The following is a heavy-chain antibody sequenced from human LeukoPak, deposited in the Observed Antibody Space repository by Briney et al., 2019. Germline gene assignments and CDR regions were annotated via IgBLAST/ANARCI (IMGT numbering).Heavy chain of an antibody. J-gene: IGHJ4*02. CDR1: GFTFSSYS. CDR2: ISSSSSTI. D-gene: IGHD2-2*01. V-gene: IGHV3-48*01. Sequence: GGSLRLSCAASGFTFSSYSMNWVRQAPGKGLEWVSYISSSSSTIYYADSVKGRFTISRDNAKNSLYLQMNSLRAEDTAVYYCARGEYCSTTSCSIDYWSQGTLVTVSS. CDR3: ARGEYCSTTSCSIDY.